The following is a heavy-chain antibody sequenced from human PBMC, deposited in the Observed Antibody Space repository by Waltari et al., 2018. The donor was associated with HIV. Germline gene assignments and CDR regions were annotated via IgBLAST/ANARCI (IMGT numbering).Heavy chain of an antibody. CDR3: ARDDQWAFDY. D-gene: IGHD1-26*01. CDR1: GFRFSSDR. V-gene: IGHV3-48*02. CDR2: ITSDGRAK. Sequence: EFQLVESGGGLVQPGGSMMLSCTASGFRFSSDRMNRVRQAPGRGLEWLSYITSDGRAKVYADSVKGRFTISRDNAKNSLYLEMNSLRDEDTAVYYCARDDQWAFDYWGQGTLVIVSS. J-gene: IGHJ4*02.